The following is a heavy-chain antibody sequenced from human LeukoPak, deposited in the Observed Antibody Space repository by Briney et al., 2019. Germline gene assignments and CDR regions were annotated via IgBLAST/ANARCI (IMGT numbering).Heavy chain of an antibody. CDR3: ARGRRGSYFQDY. V-gene: IGHV4-39*07. D-gene: IGHD1-26*01. CDR1: GDSISSSNSY. J-gene: IGHJ4*02. Sequence: SETLSLTCTVSGDSISSSNSYWGWIRQPPGKGLEWIGSIWFGATTSYDPSLKSRVTISIDPSKNHFSLKLSSVTAADTAFYYCARGRRGSYFQDYWGQGTLVTVSS. CDR2: IWFGATT.